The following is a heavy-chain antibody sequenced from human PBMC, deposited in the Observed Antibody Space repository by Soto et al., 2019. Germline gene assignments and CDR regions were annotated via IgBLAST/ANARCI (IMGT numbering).Heavy chain of an antibody. D-gene: IGHD2-2*01. CDR3: AKDRAGYCSSTSCFSPHYYYYYMDV. CDR1: GFTFDDYA. Sequence: GGSLRLSCAASGFTFDDYAMHWVRQAPGKGLEWVSGISWNSGSIGYADSVKGRFTISRDNAKNSLYLQMNSLRAEDTALYYCAKDRAGYCSSTSCFSPHYYYYYMDVWGKGTTVTVSS. V-gene: IGHV3-9*01. J-gene: IGHJ6*03. CDR2: ISWNSGSI.